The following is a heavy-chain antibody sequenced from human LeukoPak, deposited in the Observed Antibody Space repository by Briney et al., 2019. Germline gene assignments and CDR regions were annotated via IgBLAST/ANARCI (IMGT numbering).Heavy chain of an antibody. CDR2: IIPILGIA. Sequence: SVKVSCKASGGTFSSYAISWVRQAPGQGLEWMGRIIPILGIANYAQKFQGRVTITADKSTSTAYMELSSLRSEDTAVYYCARGRWLPGAFDIWGQGTMATVSS. J-gene: IGHJ3*02. D-gene: IGHD5-24*01. CDR1: GGTFSSYA. V-gene: IGHV1-69*04. CDR3: ARGRWLPGAFDI.